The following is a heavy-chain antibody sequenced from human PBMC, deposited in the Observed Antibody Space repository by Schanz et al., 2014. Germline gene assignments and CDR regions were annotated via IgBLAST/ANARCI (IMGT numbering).Heavy chain of an antibody. CDR1: GFTFNSYA. CDR3: AKGMGYCSGGTCYDYYYYGLDV. J-gene: IGHJ6*02. V-gene: IGHV3-23*01. CDR2: ISHSGGSK. D-gene: IGHD2-15*01. Sequence: DVQLLESGGGLVQPGGSLRLSCAASGFTFNSYAMTWVRQAPGKGLEWVSSISHSGGSKYYADSVKGRFTISRDNSENTLYLQMNSLSADDTAVFYCAKGMGYCSGGTCYDYYYYGLDVRGQGTTXTVSS.